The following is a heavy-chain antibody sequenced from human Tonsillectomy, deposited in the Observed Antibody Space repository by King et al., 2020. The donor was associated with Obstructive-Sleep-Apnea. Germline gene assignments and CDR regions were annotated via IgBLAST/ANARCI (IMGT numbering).Heavy chain of an antibody. CDR3: AKDYTAMGRYYFDY. D-gene: IGHD5-18*01. J-gene: IGHJ4*02. Sequence: VKLVESGGGVVQPGRSLRLSCAASGFTFSSYGMHWVRQAPGKGLEWVAVIWYDGSNKYYADSVKGRFTISRDNSKNTLYLQMNSLRAEDTAVYYCAKDYTAMGRYYFDYWGQGTLVTVSS. CDR1: GFTFSSYG. V-gene: IGHV3-33*06. CDR2: IWYDGSNK.